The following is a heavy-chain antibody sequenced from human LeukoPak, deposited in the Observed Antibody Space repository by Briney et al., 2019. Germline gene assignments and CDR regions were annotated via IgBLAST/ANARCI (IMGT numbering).Heavy chain of an antibody. D-gene: IGHD3-10*01. CDR3: ARVWGNRGSDYFDC. CDR1: GFPFSSCA. J-gene: IGHJ4*02. CDR2: ISYDGRNK. Sequence: GGSLRLSCAASGFPFSSCAMHWVRQAPGKGLECVAVISYDGRNKYYADSVKGRFTISRDNSKNTVSLQMNSLRAEDTAVYYCARVWGNRGSDYFDCWGQGTLVTVSS. V-gene: IGHV3-30*04.